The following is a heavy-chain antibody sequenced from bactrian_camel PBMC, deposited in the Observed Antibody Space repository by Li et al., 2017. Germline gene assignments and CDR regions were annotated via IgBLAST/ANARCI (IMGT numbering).Heavy chain of an antibody. V-gene: IGHV3S26*01. CDR1: GYTYSGYC. CDR2: IDKLGRT. J-gene: IGHJ6*01. Sequence: VQLVESGGGSVQAGGSLRLSCAVSGYTYSGYCMAWFRQATGKEREGVAAIDKLGRTIVPDSVRGRFTISKDNAKNTLYLQMNSLKPEDTAMYYCAADRGLLCDGRMGYFRSADFSYWGHGTQVTVS. CDR3: AADRGLLCDGRMGYFRSADFSY. D-gene: IGHD5*01.